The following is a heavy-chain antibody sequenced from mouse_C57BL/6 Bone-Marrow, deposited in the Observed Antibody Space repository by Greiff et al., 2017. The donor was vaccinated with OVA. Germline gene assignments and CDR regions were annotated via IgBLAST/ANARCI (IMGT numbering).Heavy chain of an antibody. J-gene: IGHJ2*01. D-gene: IGHD1-1*02. V-gene: IGHV1-80*01. CDR2: IYPGDGDT. CDR1: GYTFTSYW. CDR3: GREYYGFDY. Sequence: QVQLQQPGAELVKPGASVKLSCKASGYTFTSYWMNWVKQRPGKGLEWIGQIYPGDGDTNYNGKFKGKATLTADKSSSTAYMQLSSLTSEDAAVYFCGREYYGFDYWGQGTTLTVSS.